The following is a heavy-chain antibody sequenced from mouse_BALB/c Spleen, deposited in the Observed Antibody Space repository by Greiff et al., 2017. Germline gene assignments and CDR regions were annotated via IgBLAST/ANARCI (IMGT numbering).Heavy chain of an antibody. Sequence: QVQLQQSGAELAKPGASVKMSCKASGYTFTSYWMHWVKQRPGQGLEWIGYINPSTGYTEYNQKFKDKATLTADKSSSTAYMQLSSLTSEDSAVYYCARSDHRFAYWGQGTLVTVSA. CDR3: ARSDHRFAY. CDR1: GYTFTSYW. J-gene: IGHJ3*01. CDR2: INPSTGYT. V-gene: IGHV1-7*01.